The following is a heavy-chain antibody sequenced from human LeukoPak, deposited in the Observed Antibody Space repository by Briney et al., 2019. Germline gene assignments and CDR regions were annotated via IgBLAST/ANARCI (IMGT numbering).Heavy chain of an antibody. J-gene: IGHJ4*02. CDR3: ARDEYYYDSSGDY. CDR1: GFTFSSYS. Sequence: QPGGSLRLSCAASGFTFSSYSMNWVRQAPGKGLEWVSYISSSSSTIYYADSVKGRFTISRDNAKNSLYLQMNSLRAEDTAVYYCARDEYYYDSSGDYWGQGTLVTVSS. V-gene: IGHV3-48*04. D-gene: IGHD3-22*01. CDR2: ISSSSSTI.